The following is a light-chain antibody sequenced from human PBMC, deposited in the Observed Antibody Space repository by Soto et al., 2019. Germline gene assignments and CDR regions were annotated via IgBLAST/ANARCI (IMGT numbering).Light chain of an antibody. CDR1: QSVSSF. Sequence: EIVLTQSPATLSLSPGERAPLSCRASQSVSSFFVWYQQKRGQAPRLLIYDASKRATGIPARFSGSGSGTVFTLTISSLEPEDFAVYYCQQRLDWPLTFGRGTGKEIK. CDR2: DAS. V-gene: IGKV3-11*01. CDR3: QQRLDWPLT. J-gene: IGKJ4*01.